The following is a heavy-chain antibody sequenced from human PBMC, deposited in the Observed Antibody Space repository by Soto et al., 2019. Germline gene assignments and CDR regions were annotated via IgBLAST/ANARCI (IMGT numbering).Heavy chain of an antibody. V-gene: IGHV3-23*01. D-gene: IGHD3-10*01. J-gene: IGHJ4*02. CDR1: GFTFSSYA. Sequence: EVQLLESGGGLVQPGGSLRLSCAASGFTFSSYAMSWVRQAPGKGLEWVSAISGSGGSTYYADSVKGRFTISRDNSKNTLYLQMNSLRAEDTAVYYCAKDEGAEKEYYYGSGSPPEVWYWGQGTLVTVSS. CDR2: ISGSGGST. CDR3: AKDEGAEKEYYYGSGSPPEVWY.